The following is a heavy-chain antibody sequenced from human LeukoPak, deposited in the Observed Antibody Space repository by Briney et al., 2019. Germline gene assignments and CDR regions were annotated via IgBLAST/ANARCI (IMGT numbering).Heavy chain of an antibody. CDR2: ISAYNGNT. CDR1: GYTFTIYG. D-gene: IGHD3-9*01. J-gene: IGHJ5*02. CDR3: ARERRRYFDFAAFVP. Sequence: ASVTVSCKASGYTFTIYGISWVRQAPGQALEWMGWISAYNGNTNYAQKLQGRVTMTTDTSTSTAYMELRSLRSDDTAVYYCARERRRYFDFAAFVPWGQGTLVTVSS. V-gene: IGHV1-18*01.